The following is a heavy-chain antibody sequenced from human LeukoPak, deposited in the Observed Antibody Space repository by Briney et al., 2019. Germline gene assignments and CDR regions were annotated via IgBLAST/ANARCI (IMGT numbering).Heavy chain of an antibody. CDR2: IIPIFGTA. CDR3: ASRTEGGYGGKRRNQFDY. D-gene: IGHD4-23*01. V-gene: IGHV1-69*13. J-gene: IGHJ4*02. CDR1: GGTFSSYA. Sequence: GASVKVSCKASGGTFSSYAISWVRQAPGQGLEWMGGIIPIFGTANYAQKFQGRVTITADESTSTAYMELSSLRSEDTAVYYCASRTEGGYGGKRRNQFDYWGQGTLVTVSS.